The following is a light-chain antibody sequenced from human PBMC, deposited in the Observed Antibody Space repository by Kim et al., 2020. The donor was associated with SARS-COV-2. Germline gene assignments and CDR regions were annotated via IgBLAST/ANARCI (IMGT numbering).Light chain of an antibody. J-gene: IGLJ3*02. Sequence: SYELTQPPSVSVAPGKTARITCGGNNIGSKSVHWYQQKPGQAPVLVIYYDSDRPSGIPERFSGSNSGNTATLTISRVEAGDEADYYCQVWDSSDHRVFGGGTKLTVL. CDR1: NIGSKS. CDR2: YDS. V-gene: IGLV3-21*04. CDR3: QVWDSSDHRV.